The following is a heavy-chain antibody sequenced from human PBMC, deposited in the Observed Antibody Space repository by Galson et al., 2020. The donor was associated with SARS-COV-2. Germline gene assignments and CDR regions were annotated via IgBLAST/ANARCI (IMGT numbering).Heavy chain of an antibody. CDR1: GFTFSSYA. CDR2: ISYDGSNK. Sequence: GGSLRLSCAASGFTFSSYAMHWVRQAPGKGLEWVAVISYDGSNKYYADSVKGRFTISRDNSKNTLYLQMNSLRAEDTAVYYCARPYSGSYWGWFDPWGQGTLVTVSS. CDR3: ARPYSGSYWGWFDP. J-gene: IGHJ5*02. V-gene: IGHV3-30-3*01. D-gene: IGHD1-26*01.